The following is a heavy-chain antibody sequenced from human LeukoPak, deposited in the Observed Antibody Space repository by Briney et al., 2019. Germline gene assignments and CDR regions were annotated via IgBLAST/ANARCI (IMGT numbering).Heavy chain of an antibody. CDR3: ATETPAGLA. D-gene: IGHD2-2*01. Sequence: GASVKVSCKASGYTFTSYYVHWVRQAPGQGLEWMGIINPSGGSTSYTQKLQGRVTMSRDTSTSTVYMELSSLRSEDTAVYYCATETPAGLAWGQGTLVTVSS. CDR1: GYTFTSYY. CDR2: INPSGGST. V-gene: IGHV1-46*01. J-gene: IGHJ5*02.